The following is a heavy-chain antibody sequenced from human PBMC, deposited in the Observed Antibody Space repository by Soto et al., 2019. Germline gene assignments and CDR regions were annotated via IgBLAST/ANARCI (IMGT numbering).Heavy chain of an antibody. Sequence: PGGSLRLSCAASGFTFSSYDMRWVRQATGKGLEWVSAIGTAGDTYYPGSVKGRFTISRENAKNSLYLQMNSLRAEDTAVYYCARVSPLNNYYYYGMDVWGQGTTVTVSS. V-gene: IGHV3-13*01. D-gene: IGHD3-9*01. J-gene: IGHJ6*02. CDR2: IGTAGDT. CDR3: ARVSPLNNYYYYGMDV. CDR1: GFTFSSYD.